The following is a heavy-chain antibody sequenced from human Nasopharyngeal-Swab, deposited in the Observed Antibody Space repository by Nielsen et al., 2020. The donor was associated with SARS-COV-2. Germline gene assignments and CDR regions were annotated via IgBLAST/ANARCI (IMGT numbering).Heavy chain of an antibody. CDR3: AKAGDYGDYSAHYYMDV. J-gene: IGHJ6*03. Sequence: GESLKISCAASGFTFSSYGMHWVRQAPGKGLEWVAVISYDGSNKYYADSVKGRFTISRDSSKNTLYLQMNSLRAEDTAVYYCAKAGDYGDYSAHYYMDVWGKGTTVTVSS. CDR2: ISYDGSNK. D-gene: IGHD4-17*01. CDR1: GFTFSSYG. V-gene: IGHV3-30*18.